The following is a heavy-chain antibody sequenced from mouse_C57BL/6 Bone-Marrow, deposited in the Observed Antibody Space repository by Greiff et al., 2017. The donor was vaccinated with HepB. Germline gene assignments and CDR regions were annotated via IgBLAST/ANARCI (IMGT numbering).Heavy chain of an antibody. V-gene: IGHV14-4*01. CDR2: IDPENGDT. J-gene: IGHJ2*01. CDR3: TTFYSYYFDY. CDR1: GFNIKDDY. Sequence: VQLQQSGAELVRPGASVQLSCTASGFNIKDDYMHWVKQRPEQGLEWIGWIDPENGDTEYASKFQGKAIITADTSSNTAYLQLSSLTSEDTAVYYCTTFYSYYFDYWGQGTTLTVSS. D-gene: IGHD2-1*01.